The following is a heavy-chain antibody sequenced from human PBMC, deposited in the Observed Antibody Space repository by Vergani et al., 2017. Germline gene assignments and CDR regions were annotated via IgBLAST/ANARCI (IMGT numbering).Heavy chain of an antibody. D-gene: IGHD3-3*01. CDR3: ARARITIFGVVITHFDY. CDR1: GYSISSGYY. V-gene: IGHV4-38-2*02. J-gene: IGHJ4*02. CDR2: IYHSGST. Sequence: QVQLQESGPGLVKPSETLSLTCTVSGYSISSGYYWGWIRQPPGKGLEWIGSIYHSGSTYYNPSLKSRVTISVDTSKNQFSLKLSSVTAADTAVYYCARARITIFGVVITHFDYWGQGTLVTVSS.